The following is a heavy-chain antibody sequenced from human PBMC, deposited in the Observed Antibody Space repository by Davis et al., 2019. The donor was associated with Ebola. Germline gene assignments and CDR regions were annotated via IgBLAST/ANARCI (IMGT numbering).Heavy chain of an antibody. D-gene: IGHD6-13*01. J-gene: IGHJ4*02. V-gene: IGHV1-2*06. CDR3: ARLCSSSCPNDY. Sequence: AASVKVSCKASGYSFIGYYIHWVRQAPGQGLEWMGRINPDSGGTNYAQKFQGRVTMITDTSISTAYMELNRLTYDDTAVYYCARLCSSSCPNDYWGQGTLVIVSS. CDR1: GYSFIGYY. CDR2: INPDSGGT.